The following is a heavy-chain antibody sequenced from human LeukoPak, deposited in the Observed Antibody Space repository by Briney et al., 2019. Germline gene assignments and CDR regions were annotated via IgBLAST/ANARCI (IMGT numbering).Heavy chain of an antibody. CDR3: ARGLYYGSGAFDI. Sequence: PSETLSLTCTVSGGSVRSGGYCLNWIRQPPGKGLEWIGSIYYSGSTYYNPSLKSRVTISVDTSKNQFSLKLSSVTAADTAVYYCARGLYYGSGAFDIWGQGTMVTVSS. J-gene: IGHJ3*02. D-gene: IGHD3-10*01. CDR1: GGSVRSGGYC. CDR2: IYYSGST. V-gene: IGHV4-39*01.